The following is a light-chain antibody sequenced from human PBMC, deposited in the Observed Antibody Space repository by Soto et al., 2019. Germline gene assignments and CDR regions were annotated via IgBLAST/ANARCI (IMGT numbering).Light chain of an antibody. CDR1: QNVNAN. CDR3: QQYNTWLWT. CDR2: GAS. V-gene: IGKV3-15*01. J-gene: IGKJ1*01. Sequence: EVVMTQSPATLSVSPGERATLACRASQNVNANLAWYQKKPCQAPRLLIHGASTRATGIPARFSGSGFGTEFILTISSLQSEDVAVYYCQQYNTWLWTFGQGTNVEGK.